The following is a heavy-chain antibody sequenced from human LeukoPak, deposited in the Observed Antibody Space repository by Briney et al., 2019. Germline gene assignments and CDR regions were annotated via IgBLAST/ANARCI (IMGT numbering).Heavy chain of an antibody. CDR2: ISSSGSTI. CDR3: HYYGSGSYYLMYMDV. J-gene: IGHJ6*03. Sequence: GGSLRLSCAASGFTFSSYGMSWVRQAPGKGLEWVSYISSSGSTIYYADSVKGRFTISRDNSKNTLYLQMNSLRAEDTAVYYCHYYGSGSYYLMYMDVWGKGTTVTISS. CDR1: GFTFSSYG. V-gene: IGHV3-48*01. D-gene: IGHD3-10*01.